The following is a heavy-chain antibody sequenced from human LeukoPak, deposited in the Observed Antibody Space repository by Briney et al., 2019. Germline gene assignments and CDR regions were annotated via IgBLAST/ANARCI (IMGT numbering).Heavy chain of an antibody. J-gene: IGHJ6*02. D-gene: IGHD3-22*01. Sequence: ASVKVSCKASGYTFTGYYMHWVRQAPGQGLEWTGWINPNSGGTNYAQKFQGRVTMTRDTSISTAYMELSRLRSDDTAVYYCARVNTMIVDSDVWGQGTTVTVSS. CDR1: GYTFTGYY. V-gene: IGHV1-2*02. CDR2: INPNSGGT. CDR3: ARVNTMIVDSDV.